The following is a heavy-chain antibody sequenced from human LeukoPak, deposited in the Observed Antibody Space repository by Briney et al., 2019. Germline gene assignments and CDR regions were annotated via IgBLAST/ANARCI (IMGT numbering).Heavy chain of an antibody. D-gene: IGHD1-26*01. CDR2: LNSDYNI. CDR3: AREGRGALNDAFDI. CDR1: GFTFSSYN. J-gene: IGHJ3*02. V-gene: IGHV3-69-1*02. Sequence: PGGSLRLSCAASGFTFSSYNMNWVRQAPGKGLEWVSCLNSDYNIYYAGSVKGRFTISRDNAKNSLYLQMSSLRAEDTAVYYCAREGRGALNDAFDIWGLGTMVTVSS.